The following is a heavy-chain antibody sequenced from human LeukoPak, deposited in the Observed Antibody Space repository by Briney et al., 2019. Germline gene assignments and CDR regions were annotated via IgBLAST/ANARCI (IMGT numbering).Heavy chain of an antibody. D-gene: IGHD5-24*01. Sequence: SETLSLTXTVSGGSISSYYWSWIRQPPGKGLEWIGYIYYSGSTNYNPSLKSRVIISVDTSKNQFSLKLSSVTAADTAVYYCASSVEMATEFDYWGQGTLVTVSS. J-gene: IGHJ4*02. V-gene: IGHV4-59*01. CDR1: GGSISSYY. CDR3: ASSVEMATEFDY. CDR2: IYYSGST.